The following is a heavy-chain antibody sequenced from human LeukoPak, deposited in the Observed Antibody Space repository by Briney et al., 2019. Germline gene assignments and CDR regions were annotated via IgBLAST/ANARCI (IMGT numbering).Heavy chain of an antibody. CDR2: LSGSGGTT. Sequence: GGSLRLSCAASGFTFSNYAMGWVRQAPGKGLERVSALSGSGGTTFHADSVKGRFTISRDSSKNTLYLQMNSLRVEDTALYFCAKEDAVAGGYFDYWGQGTLVTVSS. D-gene: IGHD6-19*01. V-gene: IGHV3-23*01. CDR3: AKEDAVAGGYFDY. J-gene: IGHJ4*02. CDR1: GFTFSNYA.